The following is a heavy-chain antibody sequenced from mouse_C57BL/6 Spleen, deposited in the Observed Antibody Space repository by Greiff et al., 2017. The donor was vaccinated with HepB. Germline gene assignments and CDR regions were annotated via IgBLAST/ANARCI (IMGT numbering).Heavy chain of an antibody. V-gene: IGHV1-22*01. D-gene: IGHD1-1*01. J-gene: IGHJ2*01. Sequence: VQLKQSGPELVKPGASVKMSCKASGYTFTDYNMHWVKQSHGKSLEWIGYINPNNGGTSYNQKFKGKATLTVNKSSSTAYMELRSLTSEDSAVYYCAREYYYGSIDYWGQGTTLTVSS. CDR3: AREYYYGSIDY. CDR2: INPNNGGT. CDR1: GYTFTDYN.